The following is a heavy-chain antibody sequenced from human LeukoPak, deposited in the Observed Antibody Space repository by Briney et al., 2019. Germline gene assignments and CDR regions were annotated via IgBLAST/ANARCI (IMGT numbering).Heavy chain of an antibody. V-gene: IGHV4-34*01. Sequence: PSETLSLTCAVYGGSFSGYYWSWIRQPPGKGLEWIGEINHSGSTNYNPSLKSRVTISVDTSKNQFSLKLSSVTAADTAVYYCASVIAVAGTGPFDYWGQGTLVTVSS. CDR2: INHSGST. D-gene: IGHD6-19*01. J-gene: IGHJ4*02. CDR3: ASVIAVAGTGPFDY. CDR1: GGSFSGYY.